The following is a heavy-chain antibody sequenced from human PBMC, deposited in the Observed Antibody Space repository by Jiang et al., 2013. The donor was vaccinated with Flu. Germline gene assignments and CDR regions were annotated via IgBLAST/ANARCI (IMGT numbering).Heavy chain of an antibody. V-gene: IGHV1-2*02. J-gene: IGHJ4*02. Sequence: GAEVKKPGASVKVSCKASGYTFTGYYMHWVRQAPGQGLEWMGWINPNSGGTNYAQKFQGRVTMTRDTSISTAYMELSRLRSDDTAVYYCARDRGSWELPKGKTDYWGQGTLVTVSS. CDR2: INPNSGGT. CDR3: ARDRGSWELPKGKTDY. CDR1: GYTFTGYY. D-gene: IGHD1-26*01.